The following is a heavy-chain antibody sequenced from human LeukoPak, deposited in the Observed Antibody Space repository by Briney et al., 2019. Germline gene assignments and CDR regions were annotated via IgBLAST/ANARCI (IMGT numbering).Heavy chain of an antibody. D-gene: IGHD4-17*01. J-gene: IGHJ6*02. V-gene: IGHV1-18*01. CDR3: ARDDYGDSYYYYGMDV. CDR1: GYTFTSYG. Sequence: ASVKVSCKASGYTFTSYGISWVRQAPGQGLEWMGWISAYNGNTNYAQKLQGRVTMTTDTSTSTAYMELSRLRSDDTAVYYCARDDYGDSYYYYGMDVWGQGTTVTVSS. CDR2: ISAYNGNT.